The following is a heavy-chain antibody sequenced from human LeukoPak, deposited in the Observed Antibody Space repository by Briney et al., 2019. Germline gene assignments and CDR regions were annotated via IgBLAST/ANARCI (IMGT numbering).Heavy chain of an antibody. D-gene: IGHD6-19*01. CDR2: IYTSGST. CDR1: GGSISSGSYY. Sequence: SQTLSLTCTVSGGSISSGSYYWSWIRQPAGKGLEWIGRIYTSGSTNYNPSLKSRVTISVDTSKNQFSLKLSSVTAADTAVYYCARAQEDSSDWYYIDVWGKGTTVTISS. J-gene: IGHJ6*03. CDR3: ARAQEDSSDWYYIDV. V-gene: IGHV4-61*02.